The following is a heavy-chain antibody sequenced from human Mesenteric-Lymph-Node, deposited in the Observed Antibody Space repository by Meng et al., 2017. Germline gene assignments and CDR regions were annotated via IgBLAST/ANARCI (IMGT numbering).Heavy chain of an antibody. D-gene: IGHD6-13*01. Sequence: SETLSLTCAVFGGSFSGYFWIWTRQPPGKGLEWIGEINDSGGTNYNPSLKSRVTISVDTSKNQFSLKLSSVTAADTAVYYCARGDIAAAGRSTQYYYYGMDVWGQGTTVTVSS. CDR2: INDSGGT. CDR1: GGSFSGYF. V-gene: IGHV4-34*01. J-gene: IGHJ6*02. CDR3: ARGDIAAAGRSTQYYYYGMDV.